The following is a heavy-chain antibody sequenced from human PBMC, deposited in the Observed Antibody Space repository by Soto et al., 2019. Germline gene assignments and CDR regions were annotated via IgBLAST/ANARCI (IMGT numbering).Heavy chain of an antibody. D-gene: IGHD2-15*01. CDR1: GGSFSSGDYY. J-gene: IGHJ5*02. CDR2: IYYSGST. V-gene: IGHV4-30-4*01. Sequence: QVQLQESGPGLVKPSQTLSLTCTVSGGSFSSGDYYWSWIRQPPGKGLEWIGYIYYSGSTYYNPSLNSRLTISVDKSQYQFSLKLCSVTAANTAVYYCASEVVVVVAATRRWFDPWGQGTLVAVSS. CDR3: ASEVVVVVAATRRWFDP.